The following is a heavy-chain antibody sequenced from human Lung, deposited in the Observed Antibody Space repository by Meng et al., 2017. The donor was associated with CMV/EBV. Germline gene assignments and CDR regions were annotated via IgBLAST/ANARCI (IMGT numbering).Heavy chain of an antibody. V-gene: IGHV4-4*02. CDR3: LRRSGGSV. D-gene: IGHD3-10*01. CDR1: GDSITNHNW. CDR2: IPHRGSS. J-gene: IGHJ1*01. Sequence: QVQLRESGPALVNPSETLPLTCAFSGDSITNHNWWAWVRQPPGKGLEWIGEIPHRGSSAYNPSLKSRVSMSIDKSKNQFSLKLTSVTAADTAVYHCLRRSGGSVWGQGTLVTASS.